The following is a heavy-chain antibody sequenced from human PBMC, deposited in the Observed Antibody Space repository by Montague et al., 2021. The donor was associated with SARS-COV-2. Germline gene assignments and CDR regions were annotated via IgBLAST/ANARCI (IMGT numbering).Heavy chain of an antibody. CDR3: ARDPWHITIFGVVTRYGMDV. V-gene: IGHV4-61*01. J-gene: IGHJ6*02. CDR2: IYYSGST. Sequence: SETLSLTCTVSGGSVSSGSYYWSWIRQPPGKGLEWIGYIYYSGSTNYNPSLKSRVTISVDTPKNQFPLKLSSVTAADTAVYYCARDPWHITIFGVVTRYGMDVWGQGTTVTVSS. D-gene: IGHD3-3*01. CDR1: GGSVSSGSYY.